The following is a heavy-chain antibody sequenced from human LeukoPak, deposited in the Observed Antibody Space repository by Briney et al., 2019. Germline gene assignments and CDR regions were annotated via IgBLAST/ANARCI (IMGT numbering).Heavy chain of an antibody. CDR1: GYTFTSSD. CDR2: MNPNSGNT. V-gene: IGHV1-8*01. D-gene: IGHD3-16*01. Sequence: ASVKVSCKASGYTFTSSDINWVRQATGQGLEWMGWMNPNSGNTAYAQKFQGRVTMTRNTSIGTAYMELSSLRSEDTAVYYCAKGRSRWGPQYNWFDPWGQGTLVTVSS. J-gene: IGHJ5*02. CDR3: AKGRSRWGPQYNWFDP.